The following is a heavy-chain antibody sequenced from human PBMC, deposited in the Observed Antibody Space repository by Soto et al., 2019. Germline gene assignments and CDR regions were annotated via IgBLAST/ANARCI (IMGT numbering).Heavy chain of an antibody. D-gene: IGHD2-2*03. V-gene: IGHV3-49*03. CDR1: GFTFGDYA. Sequence: GGSLRLSCTASGFTFGDYAMSWFRQAPGKGLEWVGFIRSKAYGGTTEYAASVKGRFTISRDDSKSIAYLQMNSLKTEDTAVYYCTRGAVDIVVVPAATGLDIWGQGTMVTVSS. CDR2: IRSKAYGGTT. CDR3: TRGAVDIVVVPAATGLDI. J-gene: IGHJ3*02.